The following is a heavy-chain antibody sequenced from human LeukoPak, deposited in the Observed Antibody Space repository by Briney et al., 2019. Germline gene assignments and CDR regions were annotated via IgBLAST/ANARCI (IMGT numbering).Heavy chain of an antibody. CDR2: INHSGST. J-gene: IGHJ4*02. CDR1: GGSFSGYY. Sequence: SETLSLTCAVYGGSFSGYYWSWIRQPPGKGLEWIGEINHSGSTNYDPSLKSRVTISVDTSKNQFSLKLSSVTAADTAVYYCARGLQWLVKYYFDYWGQGTLVTVSS. V-gene: IGHV4-34*01. CDR3: ARGLQWLVKYYFDY. D-gene: IGHD6-19*01.